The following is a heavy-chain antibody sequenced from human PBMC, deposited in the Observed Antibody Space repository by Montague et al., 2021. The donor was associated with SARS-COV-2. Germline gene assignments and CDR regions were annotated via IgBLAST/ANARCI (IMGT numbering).Heavy chain of an antibody. D-gene: IGHD5-12*01. J-gene: IGHJ4*02. V-gene: IGHV4-61*02. CDR1: GGSISGGSYY. CDR3: ARAHSGSWAHLDN. Sequence: TLSLPCTVSGGSISGGSYYWSWIRQPAGKGLEWIGRIYTSGTTDYSFSLKSRVTISVDTSKNQFSLKLTSVTAADTAVYYCARAHSGSWAHLDNWGQGSLVTVSS. CDR2: IYTSGTT.